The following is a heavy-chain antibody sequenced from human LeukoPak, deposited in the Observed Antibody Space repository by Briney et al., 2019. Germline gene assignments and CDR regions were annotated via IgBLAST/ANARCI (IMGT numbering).Heavy chain of an antibody. J-gene: IGHJ4*02. CDR3: VTGGGAFDY. CDR2: INQDGSEK. V-gene: IGHV3-7*03. CDR1: GFTFSSHS. D-gene: IGHD3-10*01. Sequence: GGSLRLSCAASGFTFSSHSMSWVRQAPGKGLEWVANINQDGSEKYYVDSVKGRFTISRDNAKNSLYLQMNSLRGEDTAVYYCVTGGGAFDYWGQGTLVTVSS.